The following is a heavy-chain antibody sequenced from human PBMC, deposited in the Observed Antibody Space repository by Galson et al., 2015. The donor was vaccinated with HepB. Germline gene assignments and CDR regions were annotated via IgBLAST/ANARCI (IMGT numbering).Heavy chain of an antibody. CDR2: IRSKAYGGTT. CDR1: GFTFGDYA. V-gene: IGHV3-49*04. D-gene: IGHD3-10*01. J-gene: IGHJ3*02. CDR3: TRDERWGVLWFGPDAFDI. Sequence: SLRLSCAASGFTFGDYAMSWVRQAPGKGLEWVGFIRSKAYGGTTEYAASVKGRFTISRDDSKSIAYLQMNSLKTEDTAVYYCTRDERWGVLWFGPDAFDIWGQGTMVTVSS.